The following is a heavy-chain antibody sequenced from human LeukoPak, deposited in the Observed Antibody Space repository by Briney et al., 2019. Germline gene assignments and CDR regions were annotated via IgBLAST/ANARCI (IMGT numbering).Heavy chain of an antibody. Sequence: GESLKISCAASGFTVSSNYMSWVRQAPGKGLEWVSVIYAGGSTYYADSVKGRFTISRDNSKNTLYLQMNTLRAEDTAVYYCARHDHYDSSGYCYGIDYWGQGTLVTVSS. CDR1: GFTVSSNY. V-gene: IGHV3-53*01. D-gene: IGHD3-22*01. CDR2: IYAGGST. J-gene: IGHJ4*02. CDR3: ARHDHYDSSGYCYGIDY.